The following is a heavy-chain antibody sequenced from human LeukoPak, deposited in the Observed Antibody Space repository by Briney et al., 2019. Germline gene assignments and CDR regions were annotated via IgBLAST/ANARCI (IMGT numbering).Heavy chain of an antibody. D-gene: IGHD3-3*02. V-gene: IGHV3-7*04. CDR2: IKEDGSEK. CDR3: ARDSQHLNFDY. Sequence: GGSLRLSCAASGFTFSNYWMNWVRQAPGKGLEWVANIKEDGSEKFYVDSVKGRFIISRDNAKNSLCLQMNSLRAEDTAVYYCARDSQHLNFDYWGQGTLVTVSS. CDR1: GFTFSNYW. J-gene: IGHJ4*02.